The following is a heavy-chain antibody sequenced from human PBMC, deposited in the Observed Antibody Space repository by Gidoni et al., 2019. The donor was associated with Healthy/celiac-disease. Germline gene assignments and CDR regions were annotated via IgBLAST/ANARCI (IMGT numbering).Heavy chain of an antibody. D-gene: IGHD3-10*01. Sequence: EVQLVESGGGLVKPGGSLRLSCATAGSTFSSYCMNWVRQAPGKGLEWVSSIISSSSYIYYADSVKGRFTISRDNAKNSLYLQMNSLRADDTAVYYCARDRSWFGELWGMDVWGQGTTVTVSS. CDR3: ARDRSWFGELWGMDV. J-gene: IGHJ6*01. CDR1: GSTFSSYC. CDR2: IISSSSYI. V-gene: IGHV3-21*01.